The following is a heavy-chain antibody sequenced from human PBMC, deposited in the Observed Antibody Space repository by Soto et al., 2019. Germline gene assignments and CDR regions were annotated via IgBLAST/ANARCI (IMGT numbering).Heavy chain of an antibody. CDR1: GGTFSSYA. Sequence: QVQLVQSGAEVKKPGSSVKVSCKASGGTFSSYAISWVRQAPGQGLEWMGGVIPIFGTANYAQKFQGRVTITADEATSTADRELSSLRSKDTAVDYCERGDHCSSTSCYMNYWGQGTLVTVSS. J-gene: IGHJ4*02. D-gene: IGHD2-2*02. CDR2: VIPIFGTA. CDR3: ERGDHCSSTSCYMNY. V-gene: IGHV1-69*01.